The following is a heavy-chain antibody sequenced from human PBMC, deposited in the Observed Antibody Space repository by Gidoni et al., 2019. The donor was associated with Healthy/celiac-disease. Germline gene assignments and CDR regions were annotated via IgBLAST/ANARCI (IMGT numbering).Heavy chain of an antibody. CDR3: ARGVLSCTNGVCYTPFDY. D-gene: IGHD2-8*01. CDR2: IYTSGST. Sequence: QVQLQESGPGLVKPSETLSLTCTVSGGSISSYYWSWIRQPAGKGLEWIGRIYTSGSTNYNPSLKSRVTMSVDTSKNQFSLKLSSVTATDTAGYYCARGVLSCTNGVCYTPFDYWGQGTLVTVSS. V-gene: IGHV4-4*07. CDR1: GGSISSYY. J-gene: IGHJ4*02.